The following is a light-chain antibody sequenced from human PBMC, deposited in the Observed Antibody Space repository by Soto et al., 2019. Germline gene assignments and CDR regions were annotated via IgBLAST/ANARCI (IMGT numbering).Light chain of an antibody. Sequence: EIVMTQSPATLYVSPGERATLSCRASQSVRSNLAWYQQKPGQAPRLLIYSASTRATGFPARFSGSGSGTEFTLTISNLQSEDFAVYYCQQYNNWPPCTFGQGTKLEIK. J-gene: IGKJ2*02. CDR3: QQYNNWPPCT. V-gene: IGKV3-15*01. CDR2: SAS. CDR1: QSVRSN.